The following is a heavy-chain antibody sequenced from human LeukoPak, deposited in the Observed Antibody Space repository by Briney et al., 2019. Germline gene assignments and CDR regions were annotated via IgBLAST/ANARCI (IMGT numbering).Heavy chain of an antibody. CDR2: INPNSGGT. D-gene: IGHD6-13*01. CDR3: ARDILGQQPAYGERDY. CDR1: VYTFTGYY. J-gene: IGHJ4*02. V-gene: IGHV1-2*06. Sequence: GASVKVSCKASVYTFTGYYMHWVRQAPGQELEWMGRINPNSGGTNYAQKFQGRVTMTRDTSISTAYMELSRLRSDDTAVYYCARDILGQQPAYGERDYWGQGTLVTVSS.